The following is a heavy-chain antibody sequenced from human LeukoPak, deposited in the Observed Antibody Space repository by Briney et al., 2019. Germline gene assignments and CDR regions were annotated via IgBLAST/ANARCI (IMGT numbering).Heavy chain of an antibody. Sequence: GASVKVSCKASGGTFSSYAISWVRQAPGQGLEWMGGIIPIFGTANYAQKFQGRVTITADESTSTAYMELSSLRSEDTAVYYCARGRMTTVVTPLPYWGQGTLVTVSS. J-gene: IGHJ4*02. V-gene: IGHV1-69*13. CDR3: ARGRMTTVVTPLPY. CDR2: IIPIFGTA. D-gene: IGHD4-23*01. CDR1: GGTFSSYA.